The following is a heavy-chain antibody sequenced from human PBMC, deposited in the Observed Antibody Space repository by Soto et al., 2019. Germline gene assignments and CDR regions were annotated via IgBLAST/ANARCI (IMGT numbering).Heavy chain of an antibody. CDR2: ISYDGSNK. CDR1: GFSFSNYG. V-gene: IGHV3-30*18. D-gene: IGHD3-10*01. Sequence: GGSLRLSCAASGFSFSNYGMHWVRQAPGKGLEWVAIISYDGSNKYYADSVKGRFTISRDNSKNTLYLQMNSLTAEDTAVYYCAKEDRAGSTMVRIPYYFDYWGQGTLVTVSS. J-gene: IGHJ4*02. CDR3: AKEDRAGSTMVRIPYYFDY.